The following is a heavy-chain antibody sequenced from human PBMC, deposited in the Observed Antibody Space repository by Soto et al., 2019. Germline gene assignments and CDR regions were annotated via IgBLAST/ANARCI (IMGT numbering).Heavy chain of an antibody. D-gene: IGHD3-16*02. CDR3: ARSVITCGGVIAIREDYFDY. CDR2: ISSNGGST. CDR1: GFTFSSYA. Sequence: EVQLVESGGGLVQPGGSLRLSCAASGFTFSSYAMHWVRQAPGKGLEYVSAISSNGGSTYYANSVKGRFTITRDNSKNLLDVQMGNLRGEDMAVYYCARSVITCGGVIAIREDYFDYWGQGTLVTVSS. V-gene: IGHV3-64*01. J-gene: IGHJ4*02.